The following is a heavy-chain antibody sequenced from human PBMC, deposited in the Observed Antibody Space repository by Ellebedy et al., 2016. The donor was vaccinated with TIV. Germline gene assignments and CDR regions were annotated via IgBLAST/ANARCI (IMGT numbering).Heavy chain of an antibody. Sequence: SVKVSCXASGYTFSNSGISWVRQAPGQGLEWMGGIIPIFGTANYAQKFQGRVTITADKSTSTAYMELSSLRSEDTAVYYCAKTPREWLATYYFDYWGQGTLVTVSS. CDR3: AKTPREWLATYYFDY. CDR1: GYTFSNSG. J-gene: IGHJ4*02. V-gene: IGHV1-69*06. CDR2: IIPIFGTA. D-gene: IGHD6-19*01.